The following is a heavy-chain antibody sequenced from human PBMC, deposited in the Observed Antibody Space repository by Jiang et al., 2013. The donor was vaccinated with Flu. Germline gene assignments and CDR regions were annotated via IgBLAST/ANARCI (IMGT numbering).Heavy chain of an antibody. V-gene: IGHV3-73*01. Sequence: AMHWVRQASGKGWMGCRIRSKANSYATAYAASVKGRFTISRDDSKNTAYLQMNSLKTEDTAVYYCTSFLPMVRGAPGFDYWGQGTLVTVSS. CDR1: A. J-gene: IGHJ4*02. D-gene: IGHD3-10*01. CDR3: TSFLPMVRGAPGFDY. CDR2: IRSKANSYAT.